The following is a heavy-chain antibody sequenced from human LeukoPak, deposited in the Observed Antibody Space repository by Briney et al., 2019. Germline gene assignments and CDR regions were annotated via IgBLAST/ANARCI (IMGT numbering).Heavy chain of an antibody. CDR1: GYTFTGYY. D-gene: IGHD6-19*01. CDR2: INPNSGGT. J-gene: IGHJ4*02. Sequence: ASVKVSCKASGYTFTGYYMHWVRQAPGQGLEWMGRINPNSGGTNYAQKFQGRVTMTRDTPISTAYMELSRLRSDDTAVYYCARSSSGWSLYYFDYWGQGTLVTVSS. V-gene: IGHV1-2*06. CDR3: ARSSSGWSLYYFDY.